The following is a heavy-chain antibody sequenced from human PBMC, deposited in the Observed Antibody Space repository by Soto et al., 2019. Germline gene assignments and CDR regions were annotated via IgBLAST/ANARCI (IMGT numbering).Heavy chain of an antibody. CDR2: INHSGST. Sequence: SETLALTCAVYGGSFRGYYWSWIRQTPGKGLEWIGEINHSGSTNYNPSLKSRVTISVDTSKNQFSLKLSSVTAADTAVYYCARGPYSGYERASRSGVDYWGQGTLVTVSS. CDR1: GGSFRGYY. CDR3: ARGPYSGYERASRSGVDY. J-gene: IGHJ4*02. V-gene: IGHV4-34*01. D-gene: IGHD5-12*01.